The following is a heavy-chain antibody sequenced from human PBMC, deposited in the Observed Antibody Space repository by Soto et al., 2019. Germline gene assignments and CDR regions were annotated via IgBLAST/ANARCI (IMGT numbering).Heavy chain of an antibody. CDR2: FYYSGST. V-gene: IGHV4-30-4*01. CDR1: GGSFSSGDYY. CDR3: ARGDYLGYFDY. J-gene: IGHJ4*02. Sequence: QVQLQESGPGLLKPTKTLPLTCPVSGGSFSSGDYYWSWIRQPPGKGLGWIGYFYYSGSTYYNRSLKSRVTISVYTSKNQFSLKLSSVTAADTAVYYCARGDYLGYFDYWCQGTLVTVSS. D-gene: IGHD3-16*01.